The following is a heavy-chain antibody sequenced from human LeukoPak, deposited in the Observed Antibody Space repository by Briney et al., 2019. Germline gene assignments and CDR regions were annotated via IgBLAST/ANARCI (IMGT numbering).Heavy chain of an antibody. D-gene: IGHD3-9*01. Sequence: PGGSLRLSCAASGFTFSSYWMSWIRQPPGKGLEWIGEINHSGSTNYNPSLKSRVTISVDTSKNQFSLKLSSVTAADTAVYYCARREVRYFDWLFYWGQGTLVTVSS. CDR3: ARREVRYFDWLFY. CDR1: GFTFSSYW. CDR2: INHSGST. J-gene: IGHJ4*02. V-gene: IGHV4-34*01.